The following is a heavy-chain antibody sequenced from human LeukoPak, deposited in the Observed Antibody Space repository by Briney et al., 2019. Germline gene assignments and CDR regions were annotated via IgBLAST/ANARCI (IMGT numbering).Heavy chain of an antibody. CDR1: GGTLGSYA. CDR3: AREEKATVTTLRTFDI. J-gene: IGHJ3*02. Sequence: SVKVSCKASGGTLGSYAISWVRQAPGQGLEWMGGIIPIFGTANYAQKFQGRVTITADKSTRTMYMELSSLRSEDTAVYYCAREEKATVTTLRTFDIWGQGTMVTVSS. V-gene: IGHV1-69*06. CDR2: IIPIFGTA. D-gene: IGHD4-17*01.